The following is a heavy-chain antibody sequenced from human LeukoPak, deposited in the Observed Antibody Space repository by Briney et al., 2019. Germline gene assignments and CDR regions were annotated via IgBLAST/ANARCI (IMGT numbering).Heavy chain of an antibody. J-gene: IGHJ4*02. V-gene: IGHV3-21*01. Sequence: GGSLRLSCAASGFTFSSYWMSWVRQAPGKGLEWVSSISSSSSYIYYADSVKGRFTISRDNAKNSLYLQMNSLRAEDTAVYYCATTRAGYSRMWGQGTLVTVSS. CDR3: ATTRAGYSRM. CDR1: GFTFSSYW. D-gene: IGHD6-13*01. CDR2: ISSSSSYI.